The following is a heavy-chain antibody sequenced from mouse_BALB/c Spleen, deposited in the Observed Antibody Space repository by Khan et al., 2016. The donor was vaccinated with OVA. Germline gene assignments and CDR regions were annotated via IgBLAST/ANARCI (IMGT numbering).Heavy chain of an antibody. CDR2: ISYSGST. Sequence: EVELKQSGPGLVKPSQSLSLTCTVTGYSITSDYAWNWIRQFPGNKLEWMGYISYSGSTNYNPALKSRISITRDTSKNQFFLQLNSVTTEDTATYYCARDCSGYNYAMDYWGQGTSVTVSS. V-gene: IGHV3-2*02. CDR3: ARDCSGYNYAMDY. J-gene: IGHJ4*01. CDR1: GYSITSDYA.